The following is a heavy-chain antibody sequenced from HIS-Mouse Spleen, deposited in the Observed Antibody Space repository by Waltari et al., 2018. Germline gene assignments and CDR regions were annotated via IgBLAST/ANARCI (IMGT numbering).Heavy chain of an antibody. CDR3: ARHKTTVTTNAFDI. CDR2: IYYSGST. J-gene: IGHJ3*02. CDR1: GGSISGYY. Sequence: QVQLQESGPGLVKPSETLSLTCTVSGGSISGYYWSWIRQPPGTGLEWIGYIYYSGSTNNNPSLTSRVTRSVDTSKNPFSLKLSSVTAADTAVYYCARHKTTVTTNAFDIWGQGTMVTVSS. V-gene: IGHV4-59*08. D-gene: IGHD4-4*01.